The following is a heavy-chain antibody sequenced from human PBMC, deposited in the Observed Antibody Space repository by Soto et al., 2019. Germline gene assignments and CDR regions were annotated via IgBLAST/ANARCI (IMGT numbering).Heavy chain of an antibody. CDR3: ARVGYGSGSYSKNFDY. D-gene: IGHD3-10*01. Sequence: SETLSLTCAVYGGSFSGYYWSWIRQPPGKGLEWIGEINHSGSTNYNPSLKSRVTISVDTSKNQFSLKLSSVTAADTAVYYCARVGYGSGSYSKNFDYWGQGTLVTSPQ. CDR1: GGSFSGYY. V-gene: IGHV4-34*01. J-gene: IGHJ4*02. CDR2: INHSGST.